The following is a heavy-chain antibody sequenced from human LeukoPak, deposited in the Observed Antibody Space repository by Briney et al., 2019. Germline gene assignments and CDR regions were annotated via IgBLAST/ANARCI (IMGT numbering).Heavy chain of an antibody. J-gene: IGHJ4*02. CDR2: ISSSSSYI. V-gene: IGHV3-21*01. CDR1: GFTFSSYS. Sequence: GGSLRLSCAASGFTFSSYSMNWVRQAPGKGLEWVSSISSSSSYIYYADSVKGRFTISRDNAKNSLYLQMNSLRAEDTAVYYCAREDYGGNCFDYWGQGTLVTVSS. CDR3: AREDYGGNCFDY. D-gene: IGHD4-23*01.